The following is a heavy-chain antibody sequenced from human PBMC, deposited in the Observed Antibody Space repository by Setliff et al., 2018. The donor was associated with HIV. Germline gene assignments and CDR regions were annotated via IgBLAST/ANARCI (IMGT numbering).Heavy chain of an antibody. CDR1: GFTFSNCG. V-gene: IGHV3-33*01. Sequence: GESLKISCAASGFTFSNCGMHWVRQAPGKGLEWVAVIWNDGSNKYYADSVKGRFTISRDNSKNTLYLQMNSLRAEDTAVYYCARHVEYIVRGVITHYYNYYMDVWGKGTTVTVSS. D-gene: IGHD3-10*01. CDR2: IWNDGSNK. CDR3: ARHVEYIVRGVITHYYNYYMDV. J-gene: IGHJ6*03.